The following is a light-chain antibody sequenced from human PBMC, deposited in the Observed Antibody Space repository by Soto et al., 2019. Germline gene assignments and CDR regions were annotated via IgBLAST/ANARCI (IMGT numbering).Light chain of an antibody. J-gene: IGKJ5*01. CDR1: QSVTNNY. V-gene: IGKV3-20*01. Sequence: EIVLTQSPGTLSLSPGERATLSCRASQSVTNNYLAWYQQKAGQAPRLLIYLASNRAAGTPDRFSGSGSGADFTFTINRLEPEDFAVYFCQQYGSSPWTF. CDR2: LAS. CDR3: QQYGSSPWT.